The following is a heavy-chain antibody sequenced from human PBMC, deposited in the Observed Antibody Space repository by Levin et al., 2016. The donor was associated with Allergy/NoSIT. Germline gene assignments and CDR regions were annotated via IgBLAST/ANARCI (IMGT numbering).Heavy chain of an antibody. CDR3: ARGGFGSRYFDH. CDR2: INEDGRTT. Sequence: GESLKISCAASGFIFSRYWMHWVRQAPGKGLVWVSRINEDGRTTDYADSVQGRFTISRDNAKNTLYLQMNSLSAEDTAVYYCARGGFGSRYFDHWGQGALVTVSS. CDR1: GFIFSRYW. D-gene: IGHD3-10*01. V-gene: IGHV3-74*01. J-gene: IGHJ4*02.